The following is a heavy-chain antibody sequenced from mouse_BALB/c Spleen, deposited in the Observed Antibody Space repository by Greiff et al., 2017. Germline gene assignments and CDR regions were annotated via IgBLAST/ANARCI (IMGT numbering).Heavy chain of an antibody. CDR1: GFTFSSYT. J-gene: IGHJ2*01. CDR3: TRVVAKEVWYFDY. CDR2: ISSGGSYT. D-gene: IGHD1-1*01. V-gene: IGHV5-6-4*01. Sequence: EVQLVESGGGLVKPGGSLKLSCAASGFTFSSYTMSWVRQTPEKRLEWVATISSGGSYTYYPDSVKGRFTISRDNAKNTLYLQMSSLKSEDTAMYYCTRVVAKEVWYFDYWGQGTTLTVSS.